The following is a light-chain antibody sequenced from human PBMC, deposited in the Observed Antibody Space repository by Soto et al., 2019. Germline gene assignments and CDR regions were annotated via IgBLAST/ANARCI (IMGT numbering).Light chain of an antibody. CDR3: QQYNSYPIT. V-gene: IGKV1-5*03. CDR1: QSISSW. Sequence: DIQMTQSPSTLSASVGDRDTITCRASQSISSWLAWYQQKPGKAPKLLIYKASSLESGVPSRFSGSGSGTEFTLTISSLQPDDFATYYCQQYNSYPITFGQGTRLE. CDR2: KAS. J-gene: IGKJ5*01.